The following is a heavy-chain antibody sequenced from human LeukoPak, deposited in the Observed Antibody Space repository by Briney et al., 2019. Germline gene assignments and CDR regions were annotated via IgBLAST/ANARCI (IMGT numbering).Heavy chain of an antibody. Sequence: GGSLGLSCAASGFTFRNYVIHWVRQAPGKGLEWVAVTSSDLNVKLYADSVKGRFTISRDNSRNTLFLQMNSLRAEDTAVYYCATDRATQYFDYWGQGTLVSVSS. CDR1: GFTFRNYV. CDR2: TSSDLNVK. V-gene: IGHV3-30-3*01. CDR3: ATDRATQYFDY. J-gene: IGHJ4*02. D-gene: IGHD2-15*01.